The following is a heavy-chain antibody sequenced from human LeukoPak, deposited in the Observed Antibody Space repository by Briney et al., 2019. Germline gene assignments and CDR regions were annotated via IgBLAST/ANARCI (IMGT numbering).Heavy chain of an antibody. V-gene: IGHV4-59*12. CDR3: ARGGVGYYYDSSGYYY. D-gene: IGHD3-22*01. J-gene: IGHJ4*02. CDR1: GGSISSYY. Sequence: SETLSLTCTVSGGSISSYYWNWIRQPPGKGLEWIGYIYYIGSTNYNPSLKSRVTMSLDTSKNQFSLKLSSVTAADTAVYYCARGGVGYYYDSSGYYYWGQGTLVTVSS. CDR2: IYYIGST.